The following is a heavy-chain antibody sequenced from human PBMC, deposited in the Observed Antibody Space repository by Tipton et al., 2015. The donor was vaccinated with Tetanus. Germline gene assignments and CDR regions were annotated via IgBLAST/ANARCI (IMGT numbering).Heavy chain of an antibody. D-gene: IGHD3-10*01. J-gene: IGHJ3*02. CDR2: IYSGGST. V-gene: IGHV3-53*01. CDR3: AREGIPWFGELLPPDAFDI. Sequence: QLVQSGGGLIQPGGSLRLSCAASGFTVSSNYMSWVRQAPGKGLEWVSVIYSGGSTYYADSVKGRFTISRDNSKNTLYLQMNSLRAEDTAVYYCAREGIPWFGELLPPDAFDIWGQGTMVTVSS. CDR1: GFTVSSNY.